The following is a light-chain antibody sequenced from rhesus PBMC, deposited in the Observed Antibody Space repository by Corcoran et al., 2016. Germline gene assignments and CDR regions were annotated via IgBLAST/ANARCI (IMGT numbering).Light chain of an antibody. V-gene: IGKV3-24*04. Sequence: ETVVTQSPATLSLSPGERATLSCRASQSVGSYLAWYQQTPGQAPRLLIYGASSRATGIPDRFSGSGSGTDFTLTISSLEPEDGGVYYCQQSSNLWTFGQGTKVEIK. CDR3: QQSSNLWT. CDR2: GAS. J-gene: IGKJ1*01. CDR1: QSVGSY.